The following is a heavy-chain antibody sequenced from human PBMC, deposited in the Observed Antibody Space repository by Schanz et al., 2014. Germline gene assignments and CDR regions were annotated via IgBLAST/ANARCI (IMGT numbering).Heavy chain of an antibody. CDR2: INPNSGGT. CDR1: GYTFTGYY. Sequence: QVQLLQSGAEVKKPGASVKVSCKASGYTFTGYYMHWVRQAPGQGLEWMERINPNSGGTNYAQKFQGRVTMTRDTSISTAYMELSSLRSDDTAVYYCARELRLEYYFDYWGQGTQVTVSS. CDR3: ARELRLEYYFDY. V-gene: IGHV1-2*02. J-gene: IGHJ4*02. D-gene: IGHD4-17*01.